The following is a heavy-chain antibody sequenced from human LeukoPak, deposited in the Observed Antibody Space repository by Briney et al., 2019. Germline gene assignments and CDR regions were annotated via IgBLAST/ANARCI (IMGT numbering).Heavy chain of an antibody. CDR2: ITPIFGTA. CDR1: GGTFSSYA. J-gene: IGHJ5*02. V-gene: IGHV1-69*05. CDR3: ASSRSHYYDSSGYYGPWFDP. D-gene: IGHD3-22*01. Sequence: VASVKVSCKASGGTFSSYAISWVRQAPGQGLEWMGGITPIFGTANYAQKFQGRVTITTDESTSTAYMELSSLRSEDTAVYYCASSRSHYYDSSGYYGPWFDPWGQGTLVTVSS.